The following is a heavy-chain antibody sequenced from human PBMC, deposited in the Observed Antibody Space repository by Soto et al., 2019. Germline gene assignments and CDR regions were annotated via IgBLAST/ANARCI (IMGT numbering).Heavy chain of an antibody. CDR3: ARHNYGSGSTYFDY. V-gene: IGHV4-59*08. CDR2: IYYSGST. Sequence: QVQLQESGPGLVKPSETLSLTCTVSGGSISSYYWSWIRQPPGKGLEWIGYIYYSGSTNYNPSLKRRATXLVXPXMNPSSLKLNSMTAADTAVYYCARHNYGSGSTYFDYWGQGTLVTVSS. D-gene: IGHD3-10*01. J-gene: IGHJ4*02. CDR1: GGSISSYY.